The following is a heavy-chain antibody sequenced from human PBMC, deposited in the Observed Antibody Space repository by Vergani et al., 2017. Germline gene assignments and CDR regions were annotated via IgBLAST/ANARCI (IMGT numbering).Heavy chain of an antibody. Sequence: QVQLQQWGAGLLKPSETLSLTCAVYGGSFSGYYWSWIRQPPGKGLEWIGEINHSGSTNYNPSLKSRVTISVDTSKNPFSLKLSSVTAADTAVYYCARGSRQIYSSGWFPDYWGQGTLVTVSS. V-gene: IGHV4-34*01. CDR1: GGSFSGYY. CDR2: INHSGST. J-gene: IGHJ4*02. CDR3: ARGSRQIYSSGWFPDY. D-gene: IGHD6-19*01.